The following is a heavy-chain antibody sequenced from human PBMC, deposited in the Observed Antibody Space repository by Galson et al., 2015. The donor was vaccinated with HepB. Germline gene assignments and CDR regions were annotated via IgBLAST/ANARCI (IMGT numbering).Heavy chain of an antibody. D-gene: IGHD6-19*01. CDR1: GFSFSSYD. J-gene: IGHJ4*02. Sequence: SLRLSCAASGFSFSSYDMHWVRQAPGKGLEWVAILSYDGRNTYSAGSVKGRFTVSRDNSKNTLYLQLNSLRPEDTAVYYCAKDSRYISGWYTGRGGLDFWGQGTLVTVSS. CDR3: AKDSRYISGWYTGRGGLDF. CDR2: LSYDGRNT. V-gene: IGHV3-30*18.